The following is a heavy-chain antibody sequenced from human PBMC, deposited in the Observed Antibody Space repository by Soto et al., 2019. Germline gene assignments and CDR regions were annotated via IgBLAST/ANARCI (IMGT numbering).Heavy chain of an antibody. CDR2: INSDVSTT. CDR1: GFTFSTYW. V-gene: IGHV3-74*01. CDR3: ARGGGNSDWYSAFDI. Sequence: EVQLVESGGGLVQPGGSLRLSCAATGFTFSTYWVHWVRQAPGKGLVWVSRINSDVSTTNYADSVKGRFTISRDNAKNTLYLQMNSLRAEDTAVYYCARGGGNSDWYSAFDIWGQGTMVTVSS. D-gene: IGHD6-19*01. J-gene: IGHJ3*02.